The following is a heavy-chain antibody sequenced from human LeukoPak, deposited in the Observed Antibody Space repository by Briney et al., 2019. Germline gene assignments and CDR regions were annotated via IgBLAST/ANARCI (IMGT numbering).Heavy chain of an antibody. J-gene: IGHJ6*02. CDR3: ARSQLGYYYGMDV. CDR1: GGSISSGDYY. Sequence: SQTLSLTCTVSGGSISSGDYYWSWIRQPPGKGLEWTGYIYYSGSTYYNPSLKSRVTISVDTSKNQFSLKLSSVTAADTAVYYCARSQLGYYYGMDVWGQGTTVTVSS. CDR2: IYYSGST. V-gene: IGHV4-30-4*01. D-gene: IGHD5-18*01.